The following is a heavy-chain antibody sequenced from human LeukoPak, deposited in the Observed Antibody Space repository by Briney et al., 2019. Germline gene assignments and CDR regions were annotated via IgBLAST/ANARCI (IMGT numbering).Heavy chain of an antibody. J-gene: IGHJ4*02. V-gene: IGHV3-7*01. Sequence: PGGSLRLSCAASGFTFSTYWMSWVRQAPGKGLEWVANIKQDGSENYYVDSVKGRFTISRDNAKNSLYLQMNSLRAEDTAVYYCARYDFNDYEFDYWGQGTLVTVSS. CDR1: GFTFSTYW. CDR3: ARYDFNDYEFDY. D-gene: IGHD4-17*01. CDR2: IKQDGSEN.